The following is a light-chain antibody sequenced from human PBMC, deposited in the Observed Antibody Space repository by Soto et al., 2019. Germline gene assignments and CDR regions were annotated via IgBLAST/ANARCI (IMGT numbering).Light chain of an antibody. CDR1: QSVISN. CDR2: GAS. CDR3: QHYNNWLGT. Sequence: ETVMTQSPAILSVSPGEIVTLSFRASQSVISNLAWYQHKLGQAPRLLIYGASTRATGVPARFSGSGSGTEFFLTISSLQSEDFAVYYCQHYNNWLGTFGGGTKVDIK. V-gene: IGKV3-15*01. J-gene: IGKJ4*01.